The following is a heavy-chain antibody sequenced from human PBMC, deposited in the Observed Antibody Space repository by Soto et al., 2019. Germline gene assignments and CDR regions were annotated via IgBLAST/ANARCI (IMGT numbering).Heavy chain of an antibody. J-gene: IGHJ4*02. V-gene: IGHV4-34*01. CDR2: VNHNGRN. Sequence: SETLSLTCAVYGGSFSGYFWNWIRQTPGKGLEWIGKVNHNGRNNYNPSLKSRVTISLDMSKNQISLKLTSVTAADTATYFCARIPLPARGWGPWIHLYYDSWGRGAPVTVSS. CDR1: GGSFSGYF. D-gene: IGHD3-16*01. CDR3: ARIPLPARGWGPWIHLYYDS.